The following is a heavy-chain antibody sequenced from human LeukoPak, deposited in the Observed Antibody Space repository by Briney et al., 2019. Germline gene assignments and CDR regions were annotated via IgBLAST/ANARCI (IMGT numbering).Heavy chain of an antibody. Sequence: SETLSLTCAVSGGSISSGGYSWSWIRQPPGKGLEWIGYIYHSGSTYYSPSLKSRVTISVDRSKNQFSLKLSSVTAADTAVYYCARGTERXSWFDPWGQGTLVTVSS. CDR1: GGSISSGGYS. D-gene: IGHD1-1*01. V-gene: IGHV4-30-2*01. CDR3: ARGTERXSWFDP. J-gene: IGHJ5*02. CDR2: IYHSGST.